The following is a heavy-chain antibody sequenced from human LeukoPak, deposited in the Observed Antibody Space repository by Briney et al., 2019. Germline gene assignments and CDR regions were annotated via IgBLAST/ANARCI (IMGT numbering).Heavy chain of an antibody. J-gene: IGHJ4*02. CDR2: IYSGGST. CDR3: ARGPPGAAYGSGSYLFDY. CDR1: GFTVSSNY. V-gene: IGHV3-53*01. Sequence: GGSLRLSCAASGFTVSSNYMSWVRQAPGKGLEWVSVIYSGGSTYYADSVKGRFTISRDNSKNTLYLQMNSLRAEDTAVYYCARGPPGAAYGSGSYLFDYWGQGTLVTVSS. D-gene: IGHD3-10*01.